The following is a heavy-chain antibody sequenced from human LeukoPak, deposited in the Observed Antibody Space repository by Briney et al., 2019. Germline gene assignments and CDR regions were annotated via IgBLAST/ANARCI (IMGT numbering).Heavy chain of an antibody. CDR3: AKDQGDYSSGWSIFDY. CDR1: GFTVSSNY. CDR2: IYSGGST. V-gene: IGHV3-66*01. Sequence: PGGSLRLSCAASGFTVSSNYMSWVRQAPGKGLEWVSVIYSGGSTYYADSVKGRFTISRDNSKNTLYLQMNRLRAEDTAVYYCAKDQGDYSSGWSIFDYWGQGRLVTVSS. J-gene: IGHJ4*02. D-gene: IGHD6-19*01.